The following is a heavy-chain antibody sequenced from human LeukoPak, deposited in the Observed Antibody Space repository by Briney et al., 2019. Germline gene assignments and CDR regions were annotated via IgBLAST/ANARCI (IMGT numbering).Heavy chain of an antibody. CDR1: GGSISSYY. J-gene: IGHJ4*02. Sequence: SETLSLTCTVSGGSISSYYWSWIRQPPGKGLEWIGYIYYSGSTNYNPSLKSRVTISVDTSKNQFSLKLGSVTAADTAVYYCARVGAVAGLYFDYWGQGTLVTVSS. CDR3: ARVGAVAGLYFDY. V-gene: IGHV4-59*01. CDR2: IYYSGST. D-gene: IGHD6-19*01.